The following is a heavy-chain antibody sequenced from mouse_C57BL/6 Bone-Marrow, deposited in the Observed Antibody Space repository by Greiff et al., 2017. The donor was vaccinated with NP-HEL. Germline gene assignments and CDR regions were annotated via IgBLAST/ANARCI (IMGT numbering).Heavy chain of an antibody. CDR1: GYTFTDYY. V-gene: IGHV1-75*01. J-gene: IGHJ2*01. CDR3: ARWGGVVATTGDY. CDR2: IFPGSGST. Sequence: VQLQQSGPELVKPGASVKISCKASGYTFTDYYINWVKQRPGQGLEWIRWIFPGSGSTYYNEKFKGKATLTVDKSSSTAYMLLSSLTSEDSAVDCCARWGGVVATTGDYWGQGTTLTVSS. D-gene: IGHD1-1*01.